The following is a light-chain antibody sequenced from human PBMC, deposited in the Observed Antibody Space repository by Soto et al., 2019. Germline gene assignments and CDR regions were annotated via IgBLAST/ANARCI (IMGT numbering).Light chain of an antibody. J-gene: IGKJ2*01. V-gene: IGKV1-5*01. CDR1: QSISSW. CDR2: DAS. CDR3: QQYNSYPYT. Sequence: DIQRTQSPSTLSASVGDRVTITCRARQSISSWLAWYQQKPGKAPKLLIYDASSLESGVPSRFSGSGSGTEFTLTISSLQPDDFATYYCQQYNSYPYTFGQGTKLEIK.